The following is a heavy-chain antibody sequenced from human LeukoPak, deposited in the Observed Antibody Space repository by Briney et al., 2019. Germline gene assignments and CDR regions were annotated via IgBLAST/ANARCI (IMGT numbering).Heavy chain of an antibody. CDR1: GFTFSSYS. Sequence: GGSLRLSCAASGFTFSSYSMNWVRQAPGKGLEWVSYISSSSSTICYADSVKGRFTISRDNAKNSLYLHMNSLRAEDTAVYYCARGYDSSGYYPGGFRYFDYWGQGTLVTVSS. V-gene: IGHV3-48*01. J-gene: IGHJ4*02. CDR3: ARGYDSSGYYPGGFRYFDY. CDR2: ISSSSSTI. D-gene: IGHD3-22*01.